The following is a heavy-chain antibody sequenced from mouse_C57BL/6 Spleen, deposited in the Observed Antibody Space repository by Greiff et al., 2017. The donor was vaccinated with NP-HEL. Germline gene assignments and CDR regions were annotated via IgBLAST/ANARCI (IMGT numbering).Heavy chain of an antibody. CDR1: GFTFSSYA. D-gene: IGHD2-3*01. Sequence: EVQGVESGGGLVKPGGSLKLSCAASGFTFSSYAMSWVRQTPEKRLEWVATISDGGSYTYYPDNVKGRFTISRDNAKNNLYLQMSHLKSEDTAMYYCARDDGYYEVDYWGQGTTLTVSS. V-gene: IGHV5-4*01. J-gene: IGHJ2*01. CDR2: ISDGGSYT. CDR3: ARDDGYYEVDY.